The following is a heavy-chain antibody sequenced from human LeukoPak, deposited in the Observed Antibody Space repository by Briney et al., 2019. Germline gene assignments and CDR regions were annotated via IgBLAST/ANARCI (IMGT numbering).Heavy chain of an antibody. CDR3: ARDRGYCSNGVCRRYFDL. CDR1: GFTFSSYW. Sequence: PGGSLRLSCAASGFTFSSYWMHWVRRAPGKGLEWVSSISRSGSTKYYADSVQGRFTISRDNAKDSAYLQMNSLRADDTAVYYCARDRGYCSNGVCRRYFDLWGRGTLVTVSS. V-gene: IGHV3-48*01. J-gene: IGHJ2*01. D-gene: IGHD2-8*01. CDR2: ISRSGSTK.